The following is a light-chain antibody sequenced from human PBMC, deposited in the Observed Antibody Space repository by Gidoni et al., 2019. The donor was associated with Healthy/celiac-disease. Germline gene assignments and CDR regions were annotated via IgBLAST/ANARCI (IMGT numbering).Light chain of an antibody. CDR2: DFS. CDR1: SSDVGGYNY. V-gene: IGLV2-14*01. J-gene: IGLJ2*01. Sequence: QSALTQPASVSGSPGQSITISCTGTSSDVGGYNYVSWYQQHPGKAPKLMIYDFSKRPSGVSNRFSGSKSGNTASLTISGLQAEDEADYYCSSYTSSSTVVFGGGTKRTVL. CDR3: SSYTSSSTVV.